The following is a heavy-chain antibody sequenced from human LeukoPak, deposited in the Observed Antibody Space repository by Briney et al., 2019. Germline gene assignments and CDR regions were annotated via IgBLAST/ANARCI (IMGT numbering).Heavy chain of an antibody. J-gene: IGHJ3*02. CDR3: ASPAPYDSSGYGAFDI. CDR1: GGSISSYY. Sequence: PSETLSLTCTVSGGSISSYYWSWIRQPPGKGLEWIGYIYYSGSTNYSPSLKSRVTISVDTSKNQFSLKLSSVTAADTAVYYCASPAPYDSSGYGAFDIWGQGTMVTVSS. D-gene: IGHD3-22*01. CDR2: IYYSGST. V-gene: IGHV4-59*08.